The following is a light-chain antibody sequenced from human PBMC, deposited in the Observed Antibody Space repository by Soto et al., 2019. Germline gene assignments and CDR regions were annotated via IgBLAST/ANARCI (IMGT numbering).Light chain of an antibody. J-gene: IGKJ4*01. Sequence: QMTRASSTLCRAVGGGGAMTSGASQTISSWLAWYQQKPGKATKLLIYKTSNLVCGVPSRSSGSGSRTEFSHTISRLQSDHFACYPVQQYSSFYLTFGGGTKVDIK. V-gene: IGKV1-5*03. CDR1: QTISSW. CDR3: QQYSSFYLT. CDR2: KTS.